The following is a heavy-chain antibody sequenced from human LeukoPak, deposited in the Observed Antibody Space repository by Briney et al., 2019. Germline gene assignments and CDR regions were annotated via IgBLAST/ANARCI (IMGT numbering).Heavy chain of an antibody. D-gene: IGHD3-22*01. V-gene: IGHV1-18*04. CDR1: GYTFTGYY. CDR2: ISAYNGNT. J-gene: IGHJ4*02. CDR3: ARDPSGDYDSSGYYYLDY. Sequence: ASVKVSCKASGYTFTGYYMHWVRQAPGQGLEWVGWISAYNGNTNYAQKLQGRVTMTTDTSTSTAYMELRSLRSDDTAVYYCARDPSGDYDSSGYYYLDYWGQGTLVTVSS.